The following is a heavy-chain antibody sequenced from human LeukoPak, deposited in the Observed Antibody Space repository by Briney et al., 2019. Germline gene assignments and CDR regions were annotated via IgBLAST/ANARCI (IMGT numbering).Heavy chain of an antibody. CDR1: GFTVSSNY. D-gene: IGHD5-18*01. V-gene: IGHV3-53*01. CDR2: IYSGGST. Sequence: GGSLRHSCAASGFTVSSNYMSWVRQAPGKGLEWVSVIYSGGSTYYADSVKGRFTISRDNSKNTLFLQMNSLRAEDTAVYYCARGPLPYGYLDYWGQGTLVTVSS. J-gene: IGHJ4*02. CDR3: ARGPLPYGYLDY.